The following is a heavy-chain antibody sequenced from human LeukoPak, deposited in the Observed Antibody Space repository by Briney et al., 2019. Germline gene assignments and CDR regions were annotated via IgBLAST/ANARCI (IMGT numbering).Heavy chain of an antibody. V-gene: IGHV3-33*01. J-gene: IGHJ3*02. CDR1: GFTFSTYD. CDR3: ARGLVVAGTGDAFDI. Sequence: GGSLRLSCAASGFTFSTYDMYWVRQAPGKGLEWVAVIWYDGTNKYYADSVKGRFTISRDSSKNTLYLQMNSLRADDTAVYYCARGLVVAGTGDAFDIWGQGTMVTVSS. D-gene: IGHD6-19*01. CDR2: IWYDGTNK.